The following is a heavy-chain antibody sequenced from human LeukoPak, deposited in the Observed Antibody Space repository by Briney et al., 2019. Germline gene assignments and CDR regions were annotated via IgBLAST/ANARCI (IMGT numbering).Heavy chain of an antibody. J-gene: IGHJ6*02. CDR3: ARGDYGHPRNYYYYGMDV. V-gene: IGHV3-64*01. CDR2: ISSNGGST. CDR1: GFTFSSYA. Sequence: GGSLRLSCAASGFTFSSYAMHWVRQAPGKGLEYVSAISSNGGSTYYANSVKGRFTISRDNSKNTLYLKMGSLRAEDMAVYYCARGDYGHPRNYYYYGMDVWGQGTTVTVSS. D-gene: IGHD4-17*01.